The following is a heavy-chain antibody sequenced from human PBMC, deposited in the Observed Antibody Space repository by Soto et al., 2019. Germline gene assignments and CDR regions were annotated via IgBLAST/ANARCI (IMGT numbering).Heavy chain of an antibody. CDR2: VIPIFGTT. V-gene: IGHV1-69*01. Sequence: QVQLVQSGAEVKKPGSSVKVSCKASGGTFRNYAFSWVRQAPGQGLEWMGEVIPIFGTTPYAQKFQGRVTITADESTNTAYMELSSLRSEDTAVYYCARDVYYDSSGYRLSGIDYWGQGTLVIVSS. J-gene: IGHJ4*02. D-gene: IGHD3-22*01. CDR1: GGTFRNYA. CDR3: ARDVYYDSSGYRLSGIDY.